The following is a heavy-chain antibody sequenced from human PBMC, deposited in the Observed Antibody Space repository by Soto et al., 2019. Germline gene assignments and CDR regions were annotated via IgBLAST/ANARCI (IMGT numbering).Heavy chain of an antibody. J-gene: IGHJ5*02. CDR3: GRVALNGPGNH. CDR1: GDTFTANA. D-gene: IGHD2-8*01. CDR2: MIPVFGKP. Sequence: QMQLVQSGAELKKPGSSVKVSCKVSGDTFTANALTWVRQAPGQGLEWIGGMIPVFGKPSYAQNFQGRVTITADRSTTDESTSTAYMELSSLRFEDTGVYYCGRVALNGPGNHWGQGTLVTVSS. V-gene: IGHV1-69*01.